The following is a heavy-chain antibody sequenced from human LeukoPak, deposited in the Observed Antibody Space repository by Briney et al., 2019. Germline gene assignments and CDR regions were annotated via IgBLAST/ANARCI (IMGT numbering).Heavy chain of an antibody. CDR1: GGSTSSGGYY. Sequence: PSQTLSLTCTVSGGSTSSGGYYWSWIRLHPGKGLEWIGYIYYSGSTYYNPSLKSRVTISVDTSKNQFSLKLSSVTAADTAVYYCAREYGSGSYIDYWGQGTLVTVSS. J-gene: IGHJ4*02. D-gene: IGHD3-10*01. V-gene: IGHV4-31*03. CDR2: IYYSGST. CDR3: AREYGSGSYIDY.